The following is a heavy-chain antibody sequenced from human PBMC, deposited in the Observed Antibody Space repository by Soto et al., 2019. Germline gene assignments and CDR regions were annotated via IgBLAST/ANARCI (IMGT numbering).Heavy chain of an antibody. V-gene: IGHV4-28*03. D-gene: IGHD2-2*01. Sequence: QVQLQESGPGLVKPSDTLSLICAVSGYSISSSNWWGWIRQPPGKGLEWIGNIYYSGSAYYNPSLKSRVTMSVDTSQNQFSLKLTSVTAVDTAVYYCARGDYANAFDIWGQGTTVTVSS. CDR2: IYYSGSA. CDR1: GYSISSSNW. J-gene: IGHJ3*02. CDR3: ARGDYANAFDI.